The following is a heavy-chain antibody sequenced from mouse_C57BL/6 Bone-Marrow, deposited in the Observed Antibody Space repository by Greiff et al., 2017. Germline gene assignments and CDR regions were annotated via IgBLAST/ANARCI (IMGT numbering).Heavy chain of an antibody. CDR1: GYTFTDYE. CDR2: IDPETGGT. V-gene: IGHV1-15*01. Sequence: VKVVESGAELVRPGASVTLSCKASGYTFTDYEMHWVKQTPVHGLEWIGAIDPETGGTAYNQKFKGKAILTADKSSSTAYMELRSLTSEDSAVYYCTRSQLSTGYWGQGTTLTVSS. D-gene: IGHD3-2*02. CDR3: TRSQLSTGY. J-gene: IGHJ2*01.